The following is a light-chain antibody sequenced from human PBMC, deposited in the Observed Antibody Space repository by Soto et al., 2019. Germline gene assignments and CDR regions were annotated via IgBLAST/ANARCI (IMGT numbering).Light chain of an antibody. CDR3: CTYATGGTYV. J-gene: IGLJ1*01. V-gene: IGLV2-23*02. CDR1: HSVVGRFNL. Sequence: QSVLTQPASVSGSPGQSITISCTGTHSVVGRFNLVSWYQHHPQKAPKLIIFGVTERPSGISNRFSASKSGNTASLTISGLQAEDEADYYCCTYATGGTYVFGTGTKVTVL. CDR2: GVT.